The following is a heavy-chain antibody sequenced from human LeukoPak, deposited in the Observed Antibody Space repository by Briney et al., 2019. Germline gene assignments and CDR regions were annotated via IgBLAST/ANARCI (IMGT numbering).Heavy chain of an antibody. CDR2: ISWNSGSI. D-gene: IGHD6-13*01. CDR3: AKDIATIAAAGSYYYGMDV. Sequence: GGSLRLSCAASGFTFDDYAMHWVRHAPGKGLEWVSGISWNSGSIGYADSVKGRFTISRANAKNSLYLQMNSLRAEDTALYYCAKDIATIAAAGSYYYGMDVWGQGTTVTVSS. V-gene: IGHV3-9*01. J-gene: IGHJ6*02. CDR1: GFTFDDYA.